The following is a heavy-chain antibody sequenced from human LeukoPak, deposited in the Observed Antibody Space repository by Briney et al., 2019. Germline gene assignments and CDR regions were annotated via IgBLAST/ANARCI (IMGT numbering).Heavy chain of an antibody. V-gene: IGHV3-30-3*01. Sequence: GGSLRLSCAASGFTFSDYYMTWIRQAPGKGLEWVAVISYDGSNKYYADSVKGRFTISRDNSKNTLYLQMNSLRAEDTAVYYCARVGIIGYCSGGSCSGAFDIWGQGTMVTVSS. CDR3: ARVGIIGYCSGGSCSGAFDI. CDR2: ISYDGSNK. J-gene: IGHJ3*02. CDR1: GFTFSDYY. D-gene: IGHD2-15*01.